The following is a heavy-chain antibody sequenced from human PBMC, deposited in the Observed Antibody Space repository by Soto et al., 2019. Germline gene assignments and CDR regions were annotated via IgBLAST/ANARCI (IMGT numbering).Heavy chain of an antibody. D-gene: IGHD3-10*01. V-gene: IGHV4-4*02. CDR3: ARVRVLWFGEFTYGMDV. CDR1: GGSISSSNW. CDR2: IYHSGST. J-gene: IGHJ6*02. Sequence: PSETLSLTCAVSGGSISSSNWWSWVRQPPGKGLEWIGEIYHSGSTNYNPSLKSRVTISVDKSKNQFSLKLSSVTAADTAVYYCARVRVLWFGEFTYGMDVWGQGTTVT.